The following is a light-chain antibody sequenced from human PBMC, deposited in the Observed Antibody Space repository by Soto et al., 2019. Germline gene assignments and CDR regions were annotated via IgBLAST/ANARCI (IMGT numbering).Light chain of an antibody. CDR1: QSVSSN. J-gene: IGKJ3*01. CDR3: QQYNNWPFT. V-gene: IGKV3-15*01. Sequence: EIVMTQSPATLSVSPGERATLSCRASQSVSSNLAWYQQKPGQAPRLLICGASTRATGIPARFSGSGSGTEFTLTISSLQSEDFAVYSCQQYNNWPFTFGPGTKVDIK. CDR2: GAS.